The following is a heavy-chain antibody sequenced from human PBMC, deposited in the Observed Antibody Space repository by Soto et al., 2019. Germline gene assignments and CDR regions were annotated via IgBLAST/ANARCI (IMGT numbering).Heavy chain of an antibody. Sequence: GGSLRLSCAASGFTFSNAWMSWVRQAPGKGLEWVGRIKSKTDGGTTDYAAPVKGRFTISRDDSKNTLYLQMNSLKTEDTAVYYCTTDKQQLVLWYYYYYMDVWGKGTTVTVSS. CDR3: TTDKQQLVLWYYYYYMDV. CDR2: IKSKTDGGTT. CDR1: GFTFSNAW. J-gene: IGHJ6*03. V-gene: IGHV3-15*01. D-gene: IGHD6-13*01.